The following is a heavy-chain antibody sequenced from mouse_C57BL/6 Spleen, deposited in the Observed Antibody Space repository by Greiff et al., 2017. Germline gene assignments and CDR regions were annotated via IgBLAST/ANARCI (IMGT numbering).Heavy chain of an antibody. J-gene: IGHJ1*03. CDR1: GYTFTSYW. Sequence: QVQLKEPGAELVKPGASVKLSCKASGYTFTSYWMQWVKQRPGQGLEWIGEIDPSDSYTNYNQKFKGKATLTVDTSSSTAYMQLSSLTSEDSAVYYCARHYYGSYWYFDVWGTGTTVTVSS. CDR2: IDPSDSYT. V-gene: IGHV1-50*01. D-gene: IGHD1-1*01. CDR3: ARHYYGSYWYFDV.